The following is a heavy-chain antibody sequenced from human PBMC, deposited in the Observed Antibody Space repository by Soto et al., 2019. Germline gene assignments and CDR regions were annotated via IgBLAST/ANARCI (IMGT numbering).Heavy chain of an antibody. V-gene: IGHV1-8*01. J-gene: IGHJ4*02. CDR2: MDPNSGNT. CDR1: GYTFTSYD. D-gene: IGHD3-22*01. CDR3: ASGTFTYYYDSSDDY. Sequence: QVQLVQSGAEVKKPGASVKVSCKASGYTFTSYDINWVRQATGQGLEWLGWMDPNSGNTGYAQKFPARLTMTRKTSISTAYMPLSRQRSEHKAVNYCASGTFTYYYDSSDDYWGQGTLVTVSS.